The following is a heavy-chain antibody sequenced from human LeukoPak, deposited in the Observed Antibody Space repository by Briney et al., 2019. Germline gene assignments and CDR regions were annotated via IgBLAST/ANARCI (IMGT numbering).Heavy chain of an antibody. CDR1: GGSISSSNW. CDR2: IYHSGST. Sequence: SETLSLTCAVSGGSISSSNWWSWVRQPPGKGLEWIGEIYHSGSTNYNPSLKSRVAISVDTSKIQFSLKQSSVTAADTAVYYCARDLRTYGSGSYSYYYYYMDVWGKGTTVTVSS. J-gene: IGHJ6*03. CDR3: ARDLRTYGSGSYSYYYYYMDV. D-gene: IGHD3-10*01. V-gene: IGHV4-4*02.